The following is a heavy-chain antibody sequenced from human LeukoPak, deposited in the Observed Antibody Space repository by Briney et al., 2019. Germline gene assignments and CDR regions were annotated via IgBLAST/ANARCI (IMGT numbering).Heavy chain of an antibody. CDR3: ARDRSGSGWTY. D-gene: IGHD6-19*01. CDR2: ISAYNGNT. V-gene: IGHV1-18*01. J-gene: IGHJ4*02. Sequence: GASVKVSCKASGGTFSSYAISWVRQAPGQGLEWMGWISAYNGNTNYAQKLQGRVTMTTDTSTSTAYMELRSLRSDDTAVYYCARDRSGSGWTYWGQGTLVTVSS. CDR1: GGTFSSYA.